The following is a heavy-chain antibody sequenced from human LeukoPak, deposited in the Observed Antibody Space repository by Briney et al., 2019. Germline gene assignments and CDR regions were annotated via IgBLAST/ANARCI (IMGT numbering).Heavy chain of an antibody. J-gene: IGHJ4*02. CDR2: IIGYQGST. CDR3: ARSDLGTITAGPFN. CDR1: GYTFTNYG. D-gene: IGHD5-24*01. Sequence: ASLKVSCKASGYTFTNYGITWVRQAPGQGLEWMGWIIGYQGSTKYAQNFQGRVTMTIDTSTSTAYMDLRSLRSDDTAIYFCARSDLGTITAGPFNWGQGTLVAVSS. V-gene: IGHV1-18*01.